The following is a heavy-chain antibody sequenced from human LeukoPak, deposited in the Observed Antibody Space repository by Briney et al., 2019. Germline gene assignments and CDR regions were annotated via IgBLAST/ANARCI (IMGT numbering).Heavy chain of an antibody. J-gene: IGHJ5*02. D-gene: IGHD4-17*01. V-gene: IGHV1-18*01. CDR1: RYTFTSYD. CDR3: VGGDYGDDH. CDR2: ISAYNGNT. Sequence: ASVKVSCKASRYTFTSYDINWVRQATGQGLEWLGWISAYNGNTNYAQKLQGRVTMTTDTSTSTAYMELSSLRSEDTAVYYCVGGDYGDDHWGQGTLVTVSS.